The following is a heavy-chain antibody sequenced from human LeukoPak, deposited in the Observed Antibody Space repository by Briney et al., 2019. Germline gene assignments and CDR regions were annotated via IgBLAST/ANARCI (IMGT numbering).Heavy chain of an antibody. Sequence: GGSLRLSCAASGFTFSSYGMHWVRQAPGKGLEWVAFIRYDGSNKYYADSVKGRFTISRDNSKNTLYLQMNSLRAEDTAVYYCAREGVGSYFYFDYWGQGTLVTVSS. J-gene: IGHJ4*02. CDR1: GFTFSSYG. D-gene: IGHD1-26*01. CDR3: AREGVGSYFYFDY. CDR2: IRYDGSNK. V-gene: IGHV3-30*02.